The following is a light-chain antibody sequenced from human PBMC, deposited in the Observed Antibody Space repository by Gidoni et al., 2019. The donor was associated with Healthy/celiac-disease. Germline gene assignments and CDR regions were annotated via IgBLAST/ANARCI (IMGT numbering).Light chain of an antibody. J-gene: IGKJ4*01. Sequence: IQMTQSPSSLSASVGDRVTITCQASQDISNYLNWYQQKPGKAPKLLIYDASNLETGVQSRXXXSGXXTDFXXTIXXLQPXDIAXXXCQXXXNLXXTFXGXTKVEIK. V-gene: IGKV1-33*01. CDR2: DAS. CDR3: QXXXNLXXT. CDR1: QDISNY.